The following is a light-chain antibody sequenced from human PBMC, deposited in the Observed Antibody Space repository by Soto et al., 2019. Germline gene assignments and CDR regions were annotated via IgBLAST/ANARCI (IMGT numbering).Light chain of an antibody. Sequence: EVVLTPSPGILSLSPGERATLSCRASQSVSSSYLAWYQQKPGQAPRLLIYGASSRATGIPDRFSGSGSGTDFTLTISRLEPEDFAVYYCQQYGSSPWTFGQGTKVDIK. CDR2: GAS. CDR3: QQYGSSPWT. V-gene: IGKV3-20*01. J-gene: IGKJ1*01. CDR1: QSVSSSY.